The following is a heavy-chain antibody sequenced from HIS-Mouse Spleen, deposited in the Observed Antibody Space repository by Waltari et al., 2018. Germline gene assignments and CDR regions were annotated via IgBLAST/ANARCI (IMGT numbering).Heavy chain of an antibody. V-gene: IGHV4-39*07. CDR3: AREIPYSSSWYDWYFDL. CDR1: GCSISSSSYY. CDR2: IYYSGST. D-gene: IGHD6-13*01. J-gene: IGHJ2*01. Sequence: QLQLQESGPGLVKPLETLSLTCTVSGCSISSSSYYWGWIRQPPGKGLEWLGSIYYSGSTYYNPSLKSRVTISVDTSKNQFSLKLSSVTAADTAVYYCAREIPYSSSWYDWYFDLWGRGTLVTVSS.